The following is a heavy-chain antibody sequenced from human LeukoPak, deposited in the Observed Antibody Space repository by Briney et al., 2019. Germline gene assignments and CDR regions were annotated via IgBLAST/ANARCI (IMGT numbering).Heavy chain of an antibody. CDR1: GYTFTGYY. CDR2: INPNSGGA. J-gene: IGHJ4*02. Sequence: APVKVSCKASGYTFTGYYMHWVRQAPGQGLEWMGWINPNSGGANYAQKFQGRVTMTRDTSISTAYMELSRLRSYDTAVYYCASRYCSSTSCYAYYFDYWGQGTLVTVSS. CDR3: ASRYCSSTSCYAYYFDY. D-gene: IGHD2-2*01. V-gene: IGHV1-2*02.